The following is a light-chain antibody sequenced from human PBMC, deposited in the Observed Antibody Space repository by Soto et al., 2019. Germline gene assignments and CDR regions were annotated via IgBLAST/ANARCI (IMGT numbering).Light chain of an antibody. Sequence: VLTQAPGTLSLSPGEGATLSCRASQSVSSSYIAWYQQRPGQTPSLLIYGASTRATGIPDRFSGSGSGTHFTLTISRLEPGDFAVYYCQHFGGTTFTFGQGTKVDI. CDR2: GAS. CDR1: QSVSSSY. V-gene: IGKV3-20*01. J-gene: IGKJ1*01. CDR3: QHFGGTTFT.